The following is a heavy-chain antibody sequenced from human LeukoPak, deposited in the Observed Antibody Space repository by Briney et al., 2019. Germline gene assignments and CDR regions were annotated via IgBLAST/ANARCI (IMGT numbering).Heavy chain of an antibody. CDR1: GFSFNRRG. Sequence: GGSLRLSCATSGFSFNRRGMNWVRHPQGKGLEWVSYISLRSENIYYTESVKGRFTVSRDDSKDSLYLQMHTLRAEDTAVYYCARIDGPTVFTYYMDLWGKGTTVTVAS. CDR3: ARIDGPTVFTYYMDL. J-gene: IGHJ6*03. CDR2: ISLRSENI. D-gene: IGHD3-16*01. V-gene: IGHV3-48*04.